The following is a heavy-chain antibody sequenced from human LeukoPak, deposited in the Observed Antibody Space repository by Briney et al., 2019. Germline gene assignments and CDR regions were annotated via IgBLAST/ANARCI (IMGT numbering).Heavy chain of an antibody. CDR1: GFTFSSYW. D-gene: IGHD3-22*01. J-gene: IGHJ4*02. CDR2: IKQDGSEK. V-gene: IGHV3-7*03. Sequence: GGPLRLSCAASGFTFSSYWMSWVRKAPGKGLEWVANIKQDGSEKYYVDSVKSRFTISRDKAKNSLYLQMNSLRAEDTAVYYCARDPFGYYDSSGYYGNYWGQGTLVTVSS. CDR3: ARDPFGYYDSSGYYGNY.